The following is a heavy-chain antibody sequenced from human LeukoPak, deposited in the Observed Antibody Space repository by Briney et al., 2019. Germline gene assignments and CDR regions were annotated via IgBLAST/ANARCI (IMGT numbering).Heavy chain of an antibody. CDR3: ARDPVGHWYFDL. CDR2: IYYSGST. V-gene: IGHV4-39*07. Sequence: PSETLSLTCTVSGGSISSSSYYWGWIRQPPGKGLEWIGSIYYSGSTYYNPSLKSRVTISVDTSKNQFSLKLSSVTAADTAVYYCARDPVGHWYFDLWGRGTLVTVSS. CDR1: GGSISSSSYY. J-gene: IGHJ2*01.